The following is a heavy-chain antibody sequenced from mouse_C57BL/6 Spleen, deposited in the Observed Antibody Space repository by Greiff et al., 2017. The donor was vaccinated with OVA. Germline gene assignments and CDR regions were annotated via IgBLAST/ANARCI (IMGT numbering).Heavy chain of an antibody. J-gene: IGHJ2*01. D-gene: IGHD1-1*01. CDR3: ARGILGITTVVPFDY. Sequence: EVQLQQSGPELVKPGASVKISCKASGYTFTDYYMNWVKQSHGKSLEWIGDINPNNGGTSYNQKFKGKATLTVDKSSSTAYMELRSLTSEDSAVYYCARGILGITTVVPFDYWGQGTTLTVSS. V-gene: IGHV1-26*01. CDR2: INPNNGGT. CDR1: GYTFTDYY.